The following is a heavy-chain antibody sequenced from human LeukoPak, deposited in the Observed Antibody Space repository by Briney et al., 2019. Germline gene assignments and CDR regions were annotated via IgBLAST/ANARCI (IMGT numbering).Heavy chain of an antibody. Sequence: GGSLGLSCAASGFTFSSYAMSWVRQAPGKGLEWVSAISGSGGSTYYADSVKGRFTISRDNSENTLYLQMNSLRTEDTAVYYCARGRWVVVVAATLDWYFDLWGRGTLVTVSS. D-gene: IGHD2-15*01. CDR3: ARGRWVVVVAATLDWYFDL. CDR2: ISGSGGST. J-gene: IGHJ2*01. CDR1: GFTFSSYA. V-gene: IGHV3-23*01.